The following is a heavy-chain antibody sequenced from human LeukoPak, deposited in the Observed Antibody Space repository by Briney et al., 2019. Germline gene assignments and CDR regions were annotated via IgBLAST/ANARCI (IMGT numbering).Heavy chain of an antibody. CDR3: ARGRDVLRYFDWLSIKGSPFDY. CDR1: GYTFTSYA. J-gene: IGHJ4*02. CDR2: ISAYNGNT. D-gene: IGHD3-9*01. V-gene: IGHV1-18*01. Sequence: ASVKVSCKASGYTFTSYAMHWVRQAPGQGLEWMGRISAYNGNTNYAQKLQGRVSMTTDTSTSTAYMELRSLRSDDTAVYYCARGRDVLRYFDWLSIKGSPFDYWGQGTLVTVSS.